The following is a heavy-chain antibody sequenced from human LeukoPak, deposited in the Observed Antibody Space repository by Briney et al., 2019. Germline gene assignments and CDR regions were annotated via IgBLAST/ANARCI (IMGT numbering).Heavy chain of an antibody. CDR3: AKGDCGGTCLLIDN. J-gene: IGHJ4*02. V-gene: IGHV3-23*01. CDR1: GFTFSSYW. D-gene: IGHD2-15*01. CDR2: ITGSGATT. Sequence: GGSLRLSCAASGFTFSSYWMHWVRQAPGKGLEWVSLITGSGATTYYADSVRGRFTVSRDNSKNTLYLQMNSLRAEDTAVYFCAKGDCGGTCLLIDNWGQGTLVTVSS.